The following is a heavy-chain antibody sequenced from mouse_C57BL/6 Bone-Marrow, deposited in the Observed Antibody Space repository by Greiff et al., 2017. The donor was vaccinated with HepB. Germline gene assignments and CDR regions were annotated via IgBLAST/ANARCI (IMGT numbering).Heavy chain of an antibody. CDR2: IDPENGDT. D-gene: IGHD1-1*01. CDR1: GFNIKDDY. V-gene: IGHV14-4*01. J-gene: IGHJ4*01. CDR3: VIYYYGSSYAMDY. Sequence: VQLKESGAELVRPGASVKLSCTASGFNIKDDYMHWVKQRPEQGLEWIGWIDPENGDTEYASKFQGKANITADTSSNTAYLQLSSLTSEDTAVYYCVIYYYGSSYAMDYWGQGTSVTVSS.